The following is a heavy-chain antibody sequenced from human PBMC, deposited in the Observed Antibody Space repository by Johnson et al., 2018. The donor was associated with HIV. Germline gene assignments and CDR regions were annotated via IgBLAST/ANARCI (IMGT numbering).Heavy chain of an antibody. CDR1: GFTFDDYS. CDR2: INGNGGST. V-gene: IGHV3-20*04. CDR3: ARPPAATKRNAFDI. Sequence: VQLVESGGGVVRPGGSLRLSCAASGFTFDDYSMSWVRQAPGKGLEWVSCINGNGGSTGYADSVKGRFTISRDNAKNSLYLQMNSLRAEDTALYYCARPPAATKRNAFDIWGQGTMVTVSS. D-gene: IGHD1-26*01. J-gene: IGHJ3*02.